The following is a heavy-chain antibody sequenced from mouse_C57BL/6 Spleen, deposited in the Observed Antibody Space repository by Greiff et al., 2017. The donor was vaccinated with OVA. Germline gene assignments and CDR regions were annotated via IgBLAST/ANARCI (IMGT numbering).Heavy chain of an antibody. D-gene: IGHD2-4*01. CDR2: IYPGSGNT. Sequence: QVQLQQSGAELVRPGASVKLSCKASGYTFTDYYINWVKQRPGQGLEWIARIYPGSGNTYYNEKFKGKATLTAEKSSSTAYMQLSSLTSEDSAVYFCARHPYYDYDDWYFDVWGTGTTVTVSS. CDR3: ARHPYYDYDDWYFDV. V-gene: IGHV1-76*01. CDR1: GYTFTDYY. J-gene: IGHJ1*03.